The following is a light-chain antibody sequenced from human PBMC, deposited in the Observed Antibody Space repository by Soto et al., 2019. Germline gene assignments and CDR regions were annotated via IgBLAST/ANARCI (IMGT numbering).Light chain of an antibody. V-gene: IGKV3-11*01. CDR3: QQYGSSQT. Sequence: EIVLTQSPATLSLSPGERATLSCRASQSVSSYLAWYQQKPGQAPRLLIYDASNRATGTPARFSGSGSGADFTLTVSSLEPEDFAVYYCQQYGSSQTFGQGTKVDIK. CDR2: DAS. CDR1: QSVSSY. J-gene: IGKJ1*01.